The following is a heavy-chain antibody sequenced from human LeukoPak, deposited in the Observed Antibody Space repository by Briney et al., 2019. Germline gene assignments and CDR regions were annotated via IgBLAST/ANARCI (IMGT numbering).Heavy chain of an antibody. D-gene: IGHD3-22*01. V-gene: IGHV3-48*03. J-gene: IGHJ4*02. Sequence: GGSLRLSCAASGFTFSNYEMNWVRQAPGKGLEWVSYISSTGGTIFYADSVKGRFTISRDNAKNSLYLQMNSLRAEDTAVYYCARDYYDSSGYYAGFGYWGQGTLVTVSS. CDR2: ISSTGGTI. CDR1: GFTFSNYE. CDR3: ARDYYDSSGYYAGFGY.